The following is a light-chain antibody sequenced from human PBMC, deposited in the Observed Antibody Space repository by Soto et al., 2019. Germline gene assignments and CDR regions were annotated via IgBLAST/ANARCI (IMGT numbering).Light chain of an antibody. V-gene: IGKV3-15*01. J-gene: IGKJ2*01. CDR3: KQGQNWPLT. CDR2: GAS. Sequence: EIVMTQSPATLSLSPGERAALSCRASQSINSELAWYQQKPGQPPRLLIYGASTRATGVPARFTGSESGSEFTLTISGLQSEDFAFYYCKQGQNWPLTFGQGTRLEI. CDR1: QSINSE.